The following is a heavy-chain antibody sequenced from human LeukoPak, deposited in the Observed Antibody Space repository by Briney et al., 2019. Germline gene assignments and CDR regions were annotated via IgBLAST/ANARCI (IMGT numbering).Heavy chain of an antibody. CDR3: ATLFYPLRNFDY. CDR2: IIPIFGTA. CDR1: GGTFISYA. Sequence: SVKVSCKASGGTFISYAISWVRQAPGQGLEWMGGIIPIFGTANYAQKFQGRVTITADESTSTAYMELSSLRSEDTAVYYCATLFYPLRNFDYWGQGTLVTVSS. D-gene: IGHD3-3*01. V-gene: IGHV1-69*01. J-gene: IGHJ4*02.